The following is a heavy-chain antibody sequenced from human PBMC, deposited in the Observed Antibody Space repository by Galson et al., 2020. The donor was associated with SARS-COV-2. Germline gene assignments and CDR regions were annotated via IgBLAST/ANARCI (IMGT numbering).Heavy chain of an antibody. J-gene: IGHJ4*02. Sequence: GGSLRLSCAASGFTFSSYAMHWVRQAPGKGLEWVAVISYDGSNKYYADSVKGRFTISRDNSKNTLYLQMNSLRAEDTAVYYCARDPELHLGGLSCHFVYWGQGALVAVSS. CDR1: GFTFSSYA. D-gene: IGHD3-16*02. CDR2: ISYDGSNK. V-gene: IGHV3-30*04. CDR3: ARDPELHLGGLSCHFVY.